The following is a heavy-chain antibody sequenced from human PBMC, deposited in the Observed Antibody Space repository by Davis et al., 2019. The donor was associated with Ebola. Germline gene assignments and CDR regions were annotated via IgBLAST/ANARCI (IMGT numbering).Heavy chain of an antibody. CDR1: GFTFSSYS. V-gene: IGHV3-21*01. Sequence: GGSLRLSCAASGFTFSSYSMNWVRQAPGKGLAWVSSISSSRSYIYYADSMKGRFTISRDNAKNSLYLQMNSLRAEDTAVYYCARDAYDFWSGYYWSYGMDVWGQGTTVTVSS. D-gene: IGHD3-3*01. CDR3: ARDAYDFWSGYYWSYGMDV. J-gene: IGHJ6*02. CDR2: ISSSRSYI.